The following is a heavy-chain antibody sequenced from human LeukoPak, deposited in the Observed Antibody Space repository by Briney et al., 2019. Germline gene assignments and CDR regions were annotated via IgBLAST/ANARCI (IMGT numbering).Heavy chain of an antibody. CDR1: GFTFSSFS. Sequence: GGSLRLSCAASGFTFSSFSMHWVRQAPGKGLESVSAISSNGGSTYYANSVKGRFTISRDNSKNTLYLQINSLRVEDTAVYYCAKDGWLYYYDSSGYLPEGYYFDYWGLGTLVTVSS. J-gene: IGHJ4*02. CDR2: ISSNGGST. D-gene: IGHD3-22*01. CDR3: AKDGWLYYYDSSGYLPEGYYFDY. V-gene: IGHV3-64*01.